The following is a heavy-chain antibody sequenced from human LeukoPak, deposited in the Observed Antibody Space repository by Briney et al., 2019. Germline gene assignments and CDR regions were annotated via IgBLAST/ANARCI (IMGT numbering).Heavy chain of an antibody. Sequence: SETLSLTCAVYGGSVSGYYWSWIRQPPGKGLEWIGEINHSGSTNYNPSLKSRVTISVDTSKNQFSLKLSSVTAADTAVYYCARGGSGYRASYYYYGMDVWGQGTTVTVSS. CDR1: GGSVSGYY. D-gene: IGHD5-12*01. CDR2: INHSGST. V-gene: IGHV4-34*01. J-gene: IGHJ6*02. CDR3: ARGGSGYRASYYYYGMDV.